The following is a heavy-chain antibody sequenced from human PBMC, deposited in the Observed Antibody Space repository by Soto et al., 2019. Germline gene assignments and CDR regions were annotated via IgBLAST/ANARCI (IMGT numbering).Heavy chain of an antibody. CDR1: GGTFSSYA. CDR3: ATVYYYDSSGYSPSYYYGMDV. J-gene: IGHJ6*02. CDR2: SIPIFGTA. D-gene: IGHD3-22*01. V-gene: IGHV1-69*01. Sequence: QVQLVQSGAEVKKPGSSVKVSCKASGGTFSSYAISWVRQAPGQGLEWMGGSIPIFGTANYAQKFQGRVTITADESKSTAYMELSSLRSEDTAVYYCATVYYYDSSGYSPSYYYGMDVWGQGTTVTVSS.